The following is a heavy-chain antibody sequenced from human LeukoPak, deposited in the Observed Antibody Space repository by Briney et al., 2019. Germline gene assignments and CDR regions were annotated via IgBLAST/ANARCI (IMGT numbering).Heavy chain of an antibody. J-gene: IGHJ4*02. CDR3: ARDYCSSTSCLFDY. Sequence: GASVNVSCKASGYTFTSYHMHWVRQAPGQGLEWMGRINPNSGDTNYAQKFQGRVTMTRDTSISTAYMELSRLRSDDTAVYYCARDYCSSTSCLFDYWGRGTLVTVSS. CDR1: GYTFTSYH. D-gene: IGHD2-2*01. CDR2: INPNSGDT. V-gene: IGHV1-2*06.